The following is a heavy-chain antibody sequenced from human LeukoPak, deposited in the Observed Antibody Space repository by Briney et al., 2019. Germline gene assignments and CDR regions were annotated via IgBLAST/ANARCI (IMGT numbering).Heavy chain of an antibody. J-gene: IGHJ4*02. CDR3: ARMGYCTRATCGGAFDF. V-gene: IGHV7-4-1*02. Sequence: ASVKVSFKASGYTFTSYAMNWVRQAPGQGLEWMGWINTNTENPAYAQGFTGRFVFSVDISVSTAYLQINSLKAEDTAVYYCARMGYCTRATCGGAFDFWGQGTLVTVSS. CDR1: GYTFTSYA. D-gene: IGHD2-8*01. CDR2: INTNTENP.